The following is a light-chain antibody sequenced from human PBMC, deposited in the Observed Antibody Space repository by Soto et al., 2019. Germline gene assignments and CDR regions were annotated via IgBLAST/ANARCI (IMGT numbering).Light chain of an antibody. Sequence: EIVLTQSPATLSLSTGERATLSCRASQRVSSYLAWYPQNPGQAPRLLIYGASNRATGIPARFSGSGSGTDFTRTISSLEPEDFAVYYCQHRGRWPRTFGHGTQLASK. CDR3: QHRGRWPRT. J-gene: IGKJ2*01. CDR1: QRVSSY. CDR2: GAS. V-gene: IGKV3-11*01.